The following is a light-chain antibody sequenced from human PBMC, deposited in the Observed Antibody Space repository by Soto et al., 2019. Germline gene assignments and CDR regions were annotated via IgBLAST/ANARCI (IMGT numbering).Light chain of an antibody. CDR3: SSYAASKNSYFV. CDR1: SSDVGGYNY. CDR2: EVT. J-gene: IGLJ3*02. V-gene: IGLV2-8*01. Sequence: QSALTQPPSASGSPGQSVTISCTGTSSDVGGYNYVSWYQQYPGRAPKLMIYEVTKRPSGVPDRFSGSKSGNTASLTVSGLQAEDEADYYCSSYAASKNSYFVFGGGTKLTVL.